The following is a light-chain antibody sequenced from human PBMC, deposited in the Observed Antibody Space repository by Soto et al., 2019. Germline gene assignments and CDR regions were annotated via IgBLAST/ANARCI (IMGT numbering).Light chain of an antibody. V-gene: IGLV2-23*02. CDR2: EVS. CDR3: CSYAGSSTYWV. Sequence: QSVLTQPASVSGSPGQSITISCTGTSSDVGSYNLVSWYQQHPGKAPKLMIYEVSKRPSGVSNRFSGSKSGNTASLTFSGLQAEDEADYYCCSYAGSSTYWVFGGGTKLTVL. CDR1: SSDVGSYNL. J-gene: IGLJ3*02.